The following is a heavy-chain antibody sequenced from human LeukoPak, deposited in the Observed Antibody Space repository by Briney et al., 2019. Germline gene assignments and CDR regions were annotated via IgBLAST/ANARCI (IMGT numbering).Heavy chain of an antibody. CDR3: ARRPYSSSWGLGWYMDV. V-gene: IGHV4-34*01. CDR2: INLSGST. Sequence: SETLSLTCAVYGGSFSGYYWSWIRQPPGKGLEWIGEINLSGSTNYNPSLKSRVTISVDTSKNQFSLKLSSVTAADTAVYYCARRPYSSSWGLGWYMDVWGKGTTVTVSS. CDR1: GGSFSGYY. D-gene: IGHD6-13*01. J-gene: IGHJ6*03.